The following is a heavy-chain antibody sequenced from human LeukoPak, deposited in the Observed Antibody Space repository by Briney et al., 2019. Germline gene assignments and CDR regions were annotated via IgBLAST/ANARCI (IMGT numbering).Heavy chain of an antibody. J-gene: IGHJ4*02. V-gene: IGHV4-4*02. CDR2: VHLDGRT. CDR1: GGSISNTNW. Sequence: SSGTLSLTCGVSGGSISNTNWWTCVRQPPGKGLEWIGEVHLDGRTNYNPSLKSRLITSVDLPENHISLKLTSVTAADTAVYYCAREGGFYRPLDYSGQGTLVTVSS. D-gene: IGHD3-3*01. CDR3: AREGGFYRPLDY.